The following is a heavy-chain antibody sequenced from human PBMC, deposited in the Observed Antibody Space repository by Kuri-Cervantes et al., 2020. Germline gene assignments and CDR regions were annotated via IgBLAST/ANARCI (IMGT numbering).Heavy chain of an antibody. CDR1: GFTSSSYG. CDR2: ISYDGSNK. J-gene: IGHJ6*02. Sequence: GESLKISCAASGFTSSSYGMHWVRQAPGKGLEWVAVISYDGSNKYYADSVKGRFTISRDNSKNTLYLQMNSLRAEDTAVYYCAKKVRGLGYCSGGSCLYYYYYYGMDVWGQGTTVTVSS. CDR3: AKKVRGLGYCSGGSCLYYYYYYGMDV. V-gene: IGHV3-30*18. D-gene: IGHD2-15*01.